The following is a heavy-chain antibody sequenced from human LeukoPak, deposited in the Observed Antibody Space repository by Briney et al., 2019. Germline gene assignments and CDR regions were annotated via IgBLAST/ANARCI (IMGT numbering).Heavy chain of an antibody. J-gene: IGHJ3*02. D-gene: IGHD6-19*01. V-gene: IGHV3-74*01. CDR2: INSDGSSI. Sequence: PGGSLRLSCAASGFSFSSHWMHWVRQDPGKGLVWVSRINSDGSSITYADSVKGRFTISSDDAKNTLYLQMNSLGVEDTAVFYCVSSEWYAAFDIWGQGTMVTVSS. CDR1: GFSFSSHW. CDR3: VSSEWYAAFDI.